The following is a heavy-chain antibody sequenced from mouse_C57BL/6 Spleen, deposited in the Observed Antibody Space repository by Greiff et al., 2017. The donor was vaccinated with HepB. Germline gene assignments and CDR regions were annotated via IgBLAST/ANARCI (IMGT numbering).Heavy chain of an antibody. CDR2: INPNYGTT. V-gene: IGHV1-39*01. CDR3: AKKNWGGNYFDY. CDR1: GYSFTDYN. J-gene: IGHJ2*01. Sequence: VQLKQSGPELVKPGASVKISCKASGYSFTDYNMNWVKQSNGKSLEWIGVINPNYGTTSYNQKFKGKATLTVDQSSSTAYMQLKSLTSEDSAVYYCAKKNWGGNYFDYWGQGTTLTVSS.